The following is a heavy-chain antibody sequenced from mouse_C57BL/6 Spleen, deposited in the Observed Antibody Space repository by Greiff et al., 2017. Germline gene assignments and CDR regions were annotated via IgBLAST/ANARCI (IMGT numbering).Heavy chain of an antibody. J-gene: IGHJ4*01. CDR1: GYSITSGYY. D-gene: IGHD2-4*01. CDR2: ISYDGSN. V-gene: IGHV3-6*01. CDR3: AREIYDYDASYAMDY. Sequence: EVQLVESGPGLVKPSQSLSLTCSVTGYSITSGYYWNWIRQFPGNKLEWMGYISYDGSNNYNPSLKNRISITRDTSKNQFFLKLNSVTTEDTATYYCAREIYDYDASYAMDYWGQGTSVTVSS.